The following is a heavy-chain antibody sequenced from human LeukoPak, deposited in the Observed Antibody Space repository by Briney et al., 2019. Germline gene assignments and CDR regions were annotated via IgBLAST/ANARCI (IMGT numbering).Heavy chain of an antibody. D-gene: IGHD3-16*01. V-gene: IGHV4-59*01. J-gene: IGHJ3*02. CDR3: ARDTFTDDAFDI. CDR1: GGSISSYY. Sequence: PSETLSLTCTVSGGSISSYYWSWIRQPPGKGLERIGYIYYSGSTNYNPSLKSRVTISVDTSKNQFSLKLSSVTAADSAVYYCARDTFTDDAFDIWGQGTMVTVSS. CDR2: IYYSGST.